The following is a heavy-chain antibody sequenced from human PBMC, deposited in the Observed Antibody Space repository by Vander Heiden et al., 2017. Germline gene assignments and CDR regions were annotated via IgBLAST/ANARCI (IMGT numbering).Heavy chain of an antibody. J-gene: IGHJ4*02. CDR1: RFPFSSYA. CDR3: AKAYRYLDY. CDR2: ISGSGGST. V-gene: IGHV3-23*01. Sequence: EVQMLESGGGLVQPGGSMRLSCAASRFPFSSYAMSWVRQAPGKGLEWVSAISGSGGSTYYADSVKGRFTISRDNSKNMLYLQMNSLRAEDTAVYYCAKAYRYLDYWGQGTLVTVSS. D-gene: IGHD3-16*02.